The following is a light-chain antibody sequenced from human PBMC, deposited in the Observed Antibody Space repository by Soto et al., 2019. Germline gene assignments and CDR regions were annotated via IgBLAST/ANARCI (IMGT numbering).Light chain of an antibody. J-gene: IGKJ2*01. V-gene: IGKV4-1*01. CDR3: QHFFSPPFP. CDR2: WAS. CDR1: QSLLANCHNKNC. Sequence: DIVMTQSPDSLAVSLGARATINCKSSQSLLANCHNKNCLAWYQHKPGQPPKMLILWASTRESGVPDRFSGSGSGTDFTLTISSLQAEDAAVYYCQHFFSPPFPFGQGTKLEIK.